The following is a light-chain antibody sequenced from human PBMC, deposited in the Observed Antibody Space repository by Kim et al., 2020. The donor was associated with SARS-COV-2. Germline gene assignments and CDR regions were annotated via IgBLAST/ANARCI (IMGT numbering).Light chain of an antibody. CDR1: QDIRND. J-gene: IGKJ5*01. Sequence: ASGGDRVTITGRASQDIRNDLGWYQQNPGRAPKRLIYGASSLQSGVPSRFSGSGSGTEFTLTISSLQPEDFATYFCLQHNTYPITFGQGTRLEIK. CDR2: GAS. V-gene: IGKV1-17*01. CDR3: LQHNTYPIT.